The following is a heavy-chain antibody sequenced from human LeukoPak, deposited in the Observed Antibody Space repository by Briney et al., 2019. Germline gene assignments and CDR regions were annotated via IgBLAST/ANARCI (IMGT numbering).Heavy chain of an antibody. CDR3: ARKYGSGGTFDY. J-gene: IGHJ4*02. V-gene: IGHV5-51*01. CDR1: GYSFTSYW. CDR2: ISPGDSDT. D-gene: IGHD6-19*01. Sequence: GESLKISCKASGYSFTSYWIAWVRQMPGKGLEWMGIISPGDSDTRYSPSFQGQVTISVDKSITTAYLQWSSLKASDIAMYYCARKYGSGGTFDYWGRGTLVTASS.